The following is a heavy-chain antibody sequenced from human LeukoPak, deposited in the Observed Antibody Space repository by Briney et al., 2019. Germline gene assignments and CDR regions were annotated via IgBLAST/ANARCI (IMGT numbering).Heavy chain of an antibody. D-gene: IGHD4-23*01. CDR2: IWYDGSNK. J-gene: IGHJ4*02. Sequence: GRSLRLSCAASGFTFSSYGMHWVRQAPGKGLEWVAVIWYDGSNKYYADSVKGRFTISRDNSKNTLYLQMNSLRAEDTAVYYCARSYGGNLGFDYWGQGTLVTVSS. V-gene: IGHV3-33*01. CDR3: ARSYGGNLGFDY. CDR1: GFTFSSYG.